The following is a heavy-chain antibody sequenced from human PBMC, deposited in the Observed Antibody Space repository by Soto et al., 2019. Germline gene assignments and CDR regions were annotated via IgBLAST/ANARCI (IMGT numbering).Heavy chain of an antibody. CDR1: GFTFTDYA. V-gene: IGHV3-33*08. J-gene: IGHJ4*02. Sequence: QVQLVESGGGVVQPGRSLRLSCAASGFTFTDYAMHWVRQSPGKGLEWLAIIWPDGNNRYNEDAVKGRFTISRDNSKNTMSLQMDNLSVEDSAVYHCVRDGEFRKWNFDYGGRGTQVIVSS. CDR2: IWPDGNNR. D-gene: IGHD1-26*01. CDR3: VRDGEFRKWNFDY.